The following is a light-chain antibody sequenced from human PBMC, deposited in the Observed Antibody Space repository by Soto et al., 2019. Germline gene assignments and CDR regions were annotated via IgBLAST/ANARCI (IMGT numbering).Light chain of an antibody. CDR3: QVWDIMTDNYV. V-gene: IGLV3-21*04. Sequence: SYELTQPPSVSVAPEKTTTITCGGNNIGDKRVHWYRQKSGQAPVLLISYDSDRPSGIPERFSGSNSGNTATLTISRVEAGDEADYYCQVWDIMTDNYVFGGGTKLNVL. J-gene: IGLJ1*01. CDR2: YDS. CDR1: NIGDKR.